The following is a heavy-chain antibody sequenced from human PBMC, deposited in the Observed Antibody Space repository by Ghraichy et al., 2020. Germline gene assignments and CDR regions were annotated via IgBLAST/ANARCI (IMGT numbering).Heavy chain of an antibody. J-gene: IGHJ4*01. V-gene: IGHV3-23*01. D-gene: IGHD5-12*01. CDR3: STLGYSGYDYADLYFDY. CDR1: GFTFSIDA. CDR2: INNSDART. Sequence: GGSLRLSCAASGFTFSIDAMSWVRQAPGKGLEWVSTINNSDARTYYANSVKGRCTISRDNSKKTLDLQMKSLRAEDTAVYYCSTLGYSGYDYADLYFDYCGHGTLATLDS.